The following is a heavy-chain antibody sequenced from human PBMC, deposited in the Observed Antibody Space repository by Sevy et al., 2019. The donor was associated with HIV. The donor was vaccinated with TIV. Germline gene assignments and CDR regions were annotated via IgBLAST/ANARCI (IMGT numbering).Heavy chain of an antibody. V-gene: IGHV4-4*02. CDR2: INHLGTT. Sequence: SETLSLTCAVSGGSLSRGYWWTWVRQPPGKGLEWIGEINHLGTTNYNPSLKSRATISIDKSKNHFSLKLTSVTAADTAVYYCARDWEALAGFHLFDPWGQGTLVTVSS. D-gene: IGHD6-19*01. CDR1: GGSLSRGYW. CDR3: ARDWEALAGFHLFDP. J-gene: IGHJ5*02.